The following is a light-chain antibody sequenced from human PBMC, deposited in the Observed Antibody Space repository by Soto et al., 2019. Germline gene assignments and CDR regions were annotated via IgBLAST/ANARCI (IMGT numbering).Light chain of an antibody. J-gene: IGKJ1*01. V-gene: IGKV1-39*01. Sequence: DIKMTQSPSSLSASVGDRVTITCRASQTIGNYLNWYQQRPGKAPNLLISAASTLQSGVPSRFSGSGSGTDFTLTITSLQPEDFATYYCQQSYNTPRTFGQGTKVDIK. CDR2: AAS. CDR3: QQSYNTPRT. CDR1: QTIGNY.